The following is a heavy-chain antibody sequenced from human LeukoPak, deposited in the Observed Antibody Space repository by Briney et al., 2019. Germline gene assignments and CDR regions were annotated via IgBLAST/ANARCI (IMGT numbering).Heavy chain of an antibody. D-gene: IGHD2-21*02. Sequence: PGGSLRPSCAASGFTVRLNYMTWVRQAPGKGLGWVSYISSSGSTIYNAASVKGRFTISRANAKTSRYLQMNSLRAEDTAVYYCARPVGTDSALDYWGQGTLVTVSS. J-gene: IGHJ4*02. V-gene: IGHV3-11*04. CDR1: GFTVRLNY. CDR3: ARPVGTDSALDY. CDR2: ISSSGSTI.